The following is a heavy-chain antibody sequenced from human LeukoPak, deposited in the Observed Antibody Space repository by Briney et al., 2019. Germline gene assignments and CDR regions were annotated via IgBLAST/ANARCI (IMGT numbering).Heavy chain of an antibody. CDR2: ISYDGSNK. Sequence: PGRSLRLSCAASGFTFSSYGMHWVRQAPGKGLEWVAVISYDGSNKYYADSVKGRFTISRDNAKNSLYLQMNSLRAEDTAVYYCARDREQTDAFDIWGQGTMVTVSS. CDR3: ARDREQTDAFDI. D-gene: IGHD1/OR15-1a*01. V-gene: IGHV3-30*03. CDR1: GFTFSSYG. J-gene: IGHJ3*02.